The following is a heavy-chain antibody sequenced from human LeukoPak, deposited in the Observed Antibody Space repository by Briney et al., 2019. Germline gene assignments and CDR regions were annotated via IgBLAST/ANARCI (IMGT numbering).Heavy chain of an antibody. D-gene: IGHD3-10*01. CDR2: INHSGST. J-gene: IGHJ5*02. CDR1: GGSISSYY. CDR3: ARALKVLWFGESPWFDP. Sequence: SETLSLTCTVSGGSISSYYWSWIRQPPGKGLEWIGEINHSGSTNYNPSLKSRVTISVDTSKNQFSLKLSSVTAADTAVYYCARALKVLWFGESPWFDPWGQGTLVTVSS. V-gene: IGHV4-34*01.